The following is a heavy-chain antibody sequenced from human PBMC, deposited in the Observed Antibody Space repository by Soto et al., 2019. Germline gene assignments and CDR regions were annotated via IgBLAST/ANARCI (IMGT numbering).Heavy chain of an antibody. D-gene: IGHD4-17*01. V-gene: IGHV4-4*03. Sequence: QVQLQDSGPGLVEPPGTLSRTCAVSGVSISTYWRTRVRQAPGKGLACLGEAHQILRSNYNPSLRNRLTTSVDRSKYQCSLAWNAVTAADTAVYYCVGQGVDGYGAFDPRGHGSPMAVSS. J-gene: IGHJ5*02. CDR2: AHQILRS. CDR1: GVSISTYW. CDR3: VGQGVDGYGAFDP.